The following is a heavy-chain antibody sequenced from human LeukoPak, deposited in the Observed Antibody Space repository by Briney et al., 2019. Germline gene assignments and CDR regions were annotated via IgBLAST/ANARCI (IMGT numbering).Heavy chain of an antibody. Sequence: GGSLRLSCAASGFPFSNYAMSWVRQAPGKGLEWVSTISGSGDSTYYADSVKGQFTISRDNSKNTLYLQMNSLRAEDTAVYYCARDGRTYYYDSSGYTHFDYWGQGTLVTVSS. CDR2: ISGSGDST. J-gene: IGHJ4*02. V-gene: IGHV3-23*01. CDR1: GFPFSNYA. D-gene: IGHD3-22*01. CDR3: ARDGRTYYYDSSGYTHFDY.